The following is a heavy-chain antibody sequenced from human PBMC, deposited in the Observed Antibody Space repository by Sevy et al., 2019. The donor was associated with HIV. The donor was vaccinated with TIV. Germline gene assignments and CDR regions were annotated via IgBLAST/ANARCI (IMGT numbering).Heavy chain of an antibody. CDR2: ISVYNGHT. CDR1: GNTFASYG. Sequence: ASVKVSCKASGNTFASYGITWVRQAPGQGLEWMGWISVYNGHTKYAQNFQGRVTLTTDTSTNTAFMELKSLRSDDTAVYYCSLTWIGKLKNFDYWGQGTLVTVSS. D-gene: IGHD1-1*01. J-gene: IGHJ4*02. V-gene: IGHV1-18*01. CDR3: SLTWIGKLKNFDY.